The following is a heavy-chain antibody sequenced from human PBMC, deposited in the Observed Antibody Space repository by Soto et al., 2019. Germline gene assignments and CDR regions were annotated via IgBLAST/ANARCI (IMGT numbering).Heavy chain of an antibody. V-gene: IGHV4-59*01. D-gene: IGHD2-21*02. CDR1: GGSISSYY. CDR2: IYYSGST. Sequence: QVQLQESGPGLVKPSETLSPTCTVSGGSISSYYWSWIRQPPGKGLEWIGYIYYSGSTNYNPSLKSRVTISVDTSKNQFSLKLSSVTAADTAVYYCARLVTKSGGFDYWGQGTLVTVSS. CDR3: ARLVTKSGGFDY. J-gene: IGHJ4*02.